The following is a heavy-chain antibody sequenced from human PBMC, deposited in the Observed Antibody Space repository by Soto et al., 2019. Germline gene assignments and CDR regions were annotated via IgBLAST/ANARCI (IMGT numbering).Heavy chain of an antibody. Sequence: EVQLLESGGDLVQPGGSLRLSCAASGFTFSSYGMRWVRQAPGQGLEWVSSISHSGNTYYSDSVKGRFTISRDNSKNTLYLQMDSLRAEDTATYYCAKLLHISYYNVMDVWGQGTTVTVSS. D-gene: IGHD4-4*01. V-gene: IGHV3-23*01. CDR1: GFTFSSYG. CDR2: ISHSGNT. CDR3: AKLLHISYYNVMDV. J-gene: IGHJ6*02.